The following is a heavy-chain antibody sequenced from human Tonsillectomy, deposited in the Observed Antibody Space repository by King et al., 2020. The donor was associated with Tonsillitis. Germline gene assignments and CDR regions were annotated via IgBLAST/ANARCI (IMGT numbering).Heavy chain of an antibody. Sequence: VQLQQWGAGLLKPSETLSLTCAVDGGSFSGYYWSWIRQPPGKGLEWIGEVDHSGSTNYNPSLKSRVTISVDPSKNQFSLKVTSVTAADTAVYYCASISSDSWGQGTLVTVSS. CDR1: GGSFSGYY. J-gene: IGHJ5*01. V-gene: IGHV4-34*01. CDR2: VDHSGST. CDR3: ASISSDS.